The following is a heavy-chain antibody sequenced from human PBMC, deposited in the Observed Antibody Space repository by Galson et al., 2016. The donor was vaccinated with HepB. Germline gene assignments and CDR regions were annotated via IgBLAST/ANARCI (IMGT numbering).Heavy chain of an antibody. CDR3: VRGGLGV. CDR1: GYTFINYG. J-gene: IGHJ6*02. D-gene: IGHD7-27*01. Sequence: SVKVSCKASGYTFINYGISWVRQAPGQGLEWMGWISTYNGNTKYAQKLQDRLTMTTDTPTSTAYMELRSLRYDDTAVYYSVRGGLGVWGQGTTVTVSS. V-gene: IGHV1-18*01. CDR2: ISTYNGNT.